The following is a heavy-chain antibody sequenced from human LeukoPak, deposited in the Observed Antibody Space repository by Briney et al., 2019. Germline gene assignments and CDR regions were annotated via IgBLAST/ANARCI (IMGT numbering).Heavy chain of an antibody. D-gene: IGHD1-14*01. V-gene: IGHV1-18*01. J-gene: IGHJ4*02. Sequence: ASVKVSCKASGYTFTSYGISWVRQAPGQGLEWMGWISAYNGNTNYAQKLQGRVTMTTDPSTSTAYMELRSLRSDDTAVYYCARERPLGYRTIPDYWGQGTLVTVSS. CDR3: ARERPLGYRTIPDY. CDR1: GYTFTSYG. CDR2: ISAYNGNT.